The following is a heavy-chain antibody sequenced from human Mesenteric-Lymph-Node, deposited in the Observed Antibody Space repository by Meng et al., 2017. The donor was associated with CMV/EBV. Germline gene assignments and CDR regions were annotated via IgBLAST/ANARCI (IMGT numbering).Heavy chain of an antibody. CDR2: MNPNIGNT. D-gene: IGHD2-21*01. Sequence: SGYTFTSYDIIWVRQATGQGLEWMGWMNPNIGNTGYAQKFQGRVTMTRNTSISTAYMELSSLTSEDTAVYYCARDRGIVVDNLPFDYWGQGTLVTVSS. J-gene: IGHJ4*02. CDR3: ARDRGIVVDNLPFDY. V-gene: IGHV1-8*01. CDR1: GYTFTSYD.